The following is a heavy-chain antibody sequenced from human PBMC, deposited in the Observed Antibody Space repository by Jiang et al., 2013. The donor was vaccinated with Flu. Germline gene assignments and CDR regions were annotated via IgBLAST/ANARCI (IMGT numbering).Heavy chain of an antibody. V-gene: IGHV1-18*04. J-gene: IGHJ6*04. CDR3: ARGALVPASSLGV. D-gene: IGHD2-2*01. Sequence: GAEVKKPGASVKVSCRASGYIFGSYGITWVRQAPGQGLEWMGWISGDNGNTYKAQKFRGRVTMTTDRSTSTAYLELRSLRSDDTAVYYCARGALVPASSLGVWGKGSTVTVSS. CDR1: GYIFGSYG. CDR2: ISGDNGNT.